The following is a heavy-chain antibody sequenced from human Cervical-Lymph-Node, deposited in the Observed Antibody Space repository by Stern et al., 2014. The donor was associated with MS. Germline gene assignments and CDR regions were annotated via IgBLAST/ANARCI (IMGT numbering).Heavy chain of an antibody. V-gene: IGHV4-59*08. J-gene: IGHJ4*02. CDR1: GGSTSSYY. Sequence: VQLVESGPGLVKPSETLSLTCTVSGGSTSSYYWSWIRQPPGKGLEWIGYISSSGGTKYNPSLKSRVPISVDTSKNQFALNLSSVTAADAAVYYCARGYTTSSGRPDYWGQGTLVTVST. D-gene: IGHD6-6*01. CDR2: ISSSGGT. CDR3: ARGYTTSSGRPDY.